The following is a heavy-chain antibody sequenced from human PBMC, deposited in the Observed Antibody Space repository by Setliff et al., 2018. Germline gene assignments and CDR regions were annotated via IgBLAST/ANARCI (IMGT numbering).Heavy chain of an antibody. J-gene: IGHJ5*02. CDR1: GGSISSCGYY. CDR2: IYYSGST. Sequence: PSETLSLTCTVSGGSISSCGYYWSWIRQHPGKGLEWIGYIYYSGSTYYNPSLKSRVTISVDTSKNQFSLKLSSVTAADTAVYYCARGRYWFAPNWFDPWGQGTLVTVSS. D-gene: IGHD2-21*01. V-gene: IGHV4-31*03. CDR3: ARGRYWFAPNWFDP.